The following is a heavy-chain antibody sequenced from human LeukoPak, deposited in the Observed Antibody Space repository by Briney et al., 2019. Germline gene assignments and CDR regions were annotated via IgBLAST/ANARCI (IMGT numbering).Heavy chain of an antibody. D-gene: IGHD3-9*01. J-gene: IGHJ5*02. Sequence: SQTLSLTCAISGDSVSSNSAAWTWIRQSPSRGLEWLGRTYYRSKWYNDYVVSVKSRITINPDTSKNQFSLQLNSVTPEDTAVYYCARVRYFDWLLKSGWFDPWGQGTLVTVSS. CDR1: GDSVSSNSAA. V-gene: IGHV6-1*01. CDR2: TYYRSKWYN. CDR3: ARVRYFDWLLKSGWFDP.